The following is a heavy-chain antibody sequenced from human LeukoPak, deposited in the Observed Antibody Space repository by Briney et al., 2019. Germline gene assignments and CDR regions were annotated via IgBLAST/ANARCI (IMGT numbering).Heavy chain of an antibody. CDR3: ARAYYSSGWYTASGGYYYGMDV. CDR2: INPYSGDT. V-gene: IGHV1-2*02. D-gene: IGHD6-19*01. CDR1: GYNFIGYY. Sequence: ASVKVSCKASGYNFIGYYIHWLRQAPGQGLEWMGWINPYSGDTNYARKFQGRVTMTRDTSISTAYMELSRLRSDDTAVYYCARAYYSSGWYTASGGYYYGMDVWGQGTTVTVSS. J-gene: IGHJ6*02.